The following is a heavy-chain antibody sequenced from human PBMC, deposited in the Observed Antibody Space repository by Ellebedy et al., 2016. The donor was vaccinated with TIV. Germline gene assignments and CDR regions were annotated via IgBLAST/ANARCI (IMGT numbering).Heavy chain of an antibody. CDR3: ARHRQGGFLEWSAFDY. Sequence: GESLKISXKGSGYSFTNYWIAWVRQMPGKGLECMGIIYPGDSDTRYSPSLQGQVTISADKSITTAYLQWSSLKASDTAMYYCARHRQGGFLEWSAFDYWGQGTLVTVSS. V-gene: IGHV5-51*01. CDR2: IYPGDSDT. CDR1: GYSFTNYW. D-gene: IGHD3-3*01. J-gene: IGHJ4*02.